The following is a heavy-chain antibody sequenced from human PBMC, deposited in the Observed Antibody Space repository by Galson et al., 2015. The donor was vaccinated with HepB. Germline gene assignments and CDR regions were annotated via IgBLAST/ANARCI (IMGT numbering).Heavy chain of an antibody. D-gene: IGHD1-26*01. CDR1: GFTFSSYW. CDR2: IKQDGSEK. CDR3: ASQSVGATSRGWFDP. Sequence: SLRLSCAASGFTFSSYWMSWVRQAPGKGLEWVANIKQDGSEKYYVDSVKGRFTISRDNAKNSLYLQMNSLRAEDTAVYYCASQSVGATSRGWFDPWGQGTLVTVSS. J-gene: IGHJ5*02. V-gene: IGHV3-7*03.